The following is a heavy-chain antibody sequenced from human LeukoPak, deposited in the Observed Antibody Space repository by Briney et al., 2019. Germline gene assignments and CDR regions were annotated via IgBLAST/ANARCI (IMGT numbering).Heavy chain of an antibody. CDR3: ARGGIPAVLYYFDY. CDR1: GFTISSNF. Sequence: GGSLRLSCAASGFTISSNFMSWVRQAPGKGLEWVSVIFSGGTIYYADSVKGRFTISRDNSKNTLYLQINNLRAEDTAVYYCARGGIPAVLYYFDYWGQGTLVTVSS. D-gene: IGHD1-14*01. CDR2: IFSGGTI. J-gene: IGHJ4*02. V-gene: IGHV3-66*01.